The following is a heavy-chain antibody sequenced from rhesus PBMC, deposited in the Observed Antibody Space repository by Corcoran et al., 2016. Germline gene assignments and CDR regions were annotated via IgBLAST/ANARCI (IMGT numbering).Heavy chain of an antibody. Sequence: QLQLQESGPGLVKPSETLSLTCAAYGGSISGSYYWSWLRQPPGKVLEWMGYIYGNSASTNYNPSLKNRVTISKDTSKNQFSLKLSSVTAADTAVYYCARNIVGTLYFDYWGQGVLVTVSS. CDR3: ARNIVGTLYFDY. CDR2: IYGNSAST. D-gene: IGHD5-24*01. CDR1: GGSISGSYY. V-gene: IGHV4-143*01. J-gene: IGHJ4*01.